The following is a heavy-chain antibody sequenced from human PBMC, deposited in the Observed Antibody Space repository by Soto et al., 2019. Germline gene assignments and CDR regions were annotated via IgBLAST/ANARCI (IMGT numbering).Heavy chain of an antibody. CDR3: AGARENRGYYLHYGRDG. D-gene: IGHD6-6*01. CDR2: ISPNGQGI. V-gene: IGHV3-23*01. J-gene: IGHJ6*02. Sequence: PGGSLRLCCVASGFTFSTYAMSWVRQAPGKGLEWVSAISPNGQGIWYADSVKGRFTISRDISRNTVFLQMYSLRAEDTAVYCWAGARENRGYYLHYGRDGWGQGATST. CDR1: GFTFSTYA.